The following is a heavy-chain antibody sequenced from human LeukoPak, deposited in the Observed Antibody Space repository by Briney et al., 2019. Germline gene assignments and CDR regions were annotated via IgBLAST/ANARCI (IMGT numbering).Heavy chain of an antibody. V-gene: IGHV3-66*01. D-gene: IGHD3-22*01. J-gene: IGHJ5*02. Sequence: GGSLRLSCAASGFTVSSNYMNWVRQAPGNGLEWVSVIYSGGSTYYADSVKGRFTIPRGNSKNTLYLQMNSLRAEDTAVYYCARDRRYYDSSGYYAQGFDPWGQGTLVTVSS. CDR2: IYSGGST. CDR3: ARDRRYYDSSGYYAQGFDP. CDR1: GFTVSSNY.